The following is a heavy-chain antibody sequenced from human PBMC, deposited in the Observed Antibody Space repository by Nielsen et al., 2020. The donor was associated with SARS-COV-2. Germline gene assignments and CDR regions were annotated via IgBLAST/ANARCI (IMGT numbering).Heavy chain of an antibody. D-gene: IGHD6-19*01. V-gene: IGHV3-30*03. J-gene: IGHJ4*02. CDR2: ISYDGSNK. Sequence: GESLKISCAVSGFDFSDFGIHWVRQAPGKGLEWVAVISYDGSNKYYADSVKGRFTISRDNSKNTLYLQMNSLRAEDTAVYYCARAYSSGWYYFDYWGQGTLVTVSS. CDR3: ARAYSSGWYYFDY. CDR1: GFDFSDFG.